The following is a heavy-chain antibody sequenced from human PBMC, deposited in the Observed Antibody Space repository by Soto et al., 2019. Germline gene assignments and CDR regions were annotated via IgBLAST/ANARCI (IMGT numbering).Heavy chain of an antibody. J-gene: IGHJ4*02. Sequence: QVQLQESGPGLVKPSGTLSLTCAVSGDSISSSNWWSWVRQPPGKGLEWIGEIYHSGSTNYNPSLKSRVTISVDTSKNQFSLKLSSVTAADTAVYYCARSSGGDYGNMVRGVLTFDYWGQGTLVTVSS. V-gene: IGHV4-4*02. CDR2: IYHSGST. D-gene: IGHD3-10*01. CDR1: GDSISSSNW. CDR3: ARSSGGDYGNMVRGVLTFDY.